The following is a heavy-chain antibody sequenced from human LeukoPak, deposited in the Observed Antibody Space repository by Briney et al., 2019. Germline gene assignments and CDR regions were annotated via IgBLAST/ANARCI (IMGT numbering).Heavy chain of an antibody. Sequence: GGSLRLSCAASGFTFDDYAMHWVRQAPGKGLEWVSGISWNSGSIGYADSVKGRFTISRDNAKNSLYLQMNSLRAEDMALYYCAKDMGGSGSSPFDYWGQGTLVTVSS. CDR1: GFTFDDYA. D-gene: IGHD3-10*01. J-gene: IGHJ4*02. V-gene: IGHV3-9*03. CDR2: ISWNSGSI. CDR3: AKDMGGSGSSPFDY.